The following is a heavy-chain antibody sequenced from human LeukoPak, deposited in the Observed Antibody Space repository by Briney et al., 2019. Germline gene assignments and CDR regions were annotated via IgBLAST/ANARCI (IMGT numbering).Heavy chain of an antibody. Sequence: GGSLRLSCAVSGFTVSDNHVSWVRQAPGKGPEWVSVIYNSGDTYYADSVKGRFTISGHNSKNTVYLQMTSLRAEDTAVYYCAGWGGNSNWGPGTLVTVSS. CDR2: IYNSGDT. CDR3: AGWGGNSN. D-gene: IGHD4-23*01. V-gene: IGHV3-53*04. J-gene: IGHJ4*02. CDR1: GFTVSDNH.